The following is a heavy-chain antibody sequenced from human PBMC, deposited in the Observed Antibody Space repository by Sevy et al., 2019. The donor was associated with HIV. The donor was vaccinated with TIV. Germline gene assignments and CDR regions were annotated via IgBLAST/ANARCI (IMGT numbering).Heavy chain of an antibody. D-gene: IGHD3-16*01. Sequence: GGSLRLSCAASGFSFSANWMNWVRQAPGKGLEWVANIKGDGSDKHNVDSVEGRLTISRDNAKNVLYLQMNSLRVEDTAVYYCAHETFGRFESWGQGTLVTVSS. V-gene: IGHV3-7*01. CDR2: IKGDGSDK. CDR1: GFSFSANW. CDR3: AHETFGRFES. J-gene: IGHJ4*02.